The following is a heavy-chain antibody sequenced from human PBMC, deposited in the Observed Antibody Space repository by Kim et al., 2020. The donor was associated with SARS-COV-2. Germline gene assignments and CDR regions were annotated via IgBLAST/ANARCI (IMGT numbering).Heavy chain of an antibody. CDR2: FDPEDGET. CDR3: ATSITVFGGFDP. CDR1: GYTLTELS. D-gene: IGHD3-3*01. V-gene: IGHV1-24*01. Sequence: ASVKVSCKVSGYTLTELSMHWVRQAPGKGLEWMGGFDPEDGETIYAQKFQGRVTMTEDTTTDTPYMELSSLRSEDTAVYYCATSITVFGGFDPWGQGTLVTVSS. J-gene: IGHJ5*02.